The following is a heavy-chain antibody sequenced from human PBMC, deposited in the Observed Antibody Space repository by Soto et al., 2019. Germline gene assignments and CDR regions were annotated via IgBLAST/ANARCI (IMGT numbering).Heavy chain of an antibody. CDR2: IYHSGTT. D-gene: IGHD2-21*02. CDR1: GGSISSDDW. V-gene: IGHV4-4*02. Sequence: QVQLQESGPGLVKPSGTLSLTCAVSGGSISSDDWWTWVRQTPGKGLEWIGEIYHSGTTNYNPSLMSRLTIGVDKAQSQFALRLDSGTAADTAVYFCARSDCYGVCRGKWLDPWGQGILVTVSS. CDR3: ARSDCYGVCRGKWLDP. J-gene: IGHJ5*02.